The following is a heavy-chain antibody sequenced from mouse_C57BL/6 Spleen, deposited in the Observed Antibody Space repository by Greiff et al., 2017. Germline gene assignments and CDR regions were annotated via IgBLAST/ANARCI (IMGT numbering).Heavy chain of an antibody. CDR2: ISSGSSTI. Sequence: EVMLVESGGGLVKPGGSLKLSCAASGFTFSDYGMHWVRQAPEKGLEWVAYISSGSSTIYYADTVKGRFTISRDNAKNTLFLQMTSLRSEDTAMYYCARVTTVHYYAMDYWGQGTSVTVSS. CDR1: GFTFSDYG. J-gene: IGHJ4*01. CDR3: ARVTTVHYYAMDY. D-gene: IGHD1-1*01. V-gene: IGHV5-17*01.